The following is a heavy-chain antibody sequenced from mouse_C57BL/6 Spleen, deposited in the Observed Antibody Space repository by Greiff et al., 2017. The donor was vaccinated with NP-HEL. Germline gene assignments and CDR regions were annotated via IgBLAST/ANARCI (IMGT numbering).Heavy chain of an antibody. Sequence: VKLQESGPELVKPGASVKISCKASGYAFSSSWMNWVKQRPGKGLEWIGRIYPGDGDTNYNGKFKGKATLTADKSSSTAYMQLSSLTSEDSAVYFCASSRPYYFDYWGQGTTLTVSS. CDR2: IYPGDGDT. CDR1: GYAFSSSW. D-gene: IGHD1-1*01. V-gene: IGHV1-82*01. CDR3: ASSRPYYFDY. J-gene: IGHJ2*01.